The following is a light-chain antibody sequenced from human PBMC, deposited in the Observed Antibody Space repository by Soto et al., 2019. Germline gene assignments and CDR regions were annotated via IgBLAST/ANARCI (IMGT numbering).Light chain of an antibody. CDR1: QSVSSN. CDR2: VAS. Sequence: EIVMTQSPATLSVSPGERATLSCRASQSVSSNLAWYQQKPGQPPKLLIYVASTRATGIPARFSGSGSGTEFTLTISSLQSEDFAVYYCQQYNVWPLTFGGGTKVEF. J-gene: IGKJ4*01. V-gene: IGKV3-15*01. CDR3: QQYNVWPLT.